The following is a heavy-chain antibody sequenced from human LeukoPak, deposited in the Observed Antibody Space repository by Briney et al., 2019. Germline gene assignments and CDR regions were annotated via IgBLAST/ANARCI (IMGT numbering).Heavy chain of an antibody. CDR1: GYTFTSYY. J-gene: IGHJ1*01. Sequence: ASVKVSCKASGYTFTSYYLHWVRQAPGQRPEWMGIIYTNDGSAGYAQKFQGRVTMTRDTSTGTVYMELSSLSSDDTAVYYCARARAAAGAQYFQHWGQGTLVSASS. CDR2: IYTNDGSA. CDR3: ARARAAAGAQYFQH. D-gene: IGHD6-13*01. V-gene: IGHV1-46*01.